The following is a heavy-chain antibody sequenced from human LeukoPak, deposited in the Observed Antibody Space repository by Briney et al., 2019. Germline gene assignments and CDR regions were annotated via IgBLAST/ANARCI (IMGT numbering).Heavy chain of an antibody. Sequence: GGSLRLSCAASGFTFSSYAMSWVRQAPGKGLEWVSSISSSSSYIYYADSVKGRFTISRDNAKDSLYLQMNSLRAEDTAVYYCARGRGHIVVVTALGAFDIWAQGTMVTVSS. CDR3: ARGRGHIVVVTALGAFDI. V-gene: IGHV3-21*04. D-gene: IGHD2-21*02. CDR2: ISSSSSYI. J-gene: IGHJ3*02. CDR1: GFTFSSYA.